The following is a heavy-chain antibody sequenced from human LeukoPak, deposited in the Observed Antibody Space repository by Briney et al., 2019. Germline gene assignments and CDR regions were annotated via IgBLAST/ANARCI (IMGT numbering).Heavy chain of an antibody. D-gene: IGHD2-15*01. J-gene: IGHJ4*02. Sequence: TGGSLRLSCAASGFTFSSYGMHWVRQAPGKGLEWVAFIRYDGSNKYYADSVKGRFTISRDNSKNTLYLQMNSLRAEDTAVYYCTKGCCSSGSCYYFDYWGQGTLVTVSS. CDR3: TKGCCSSGSCYYFDY. V-gene: IGHV3-30*02. CDR1: GFTFSSYG. CDR2: IRYDGSNK.